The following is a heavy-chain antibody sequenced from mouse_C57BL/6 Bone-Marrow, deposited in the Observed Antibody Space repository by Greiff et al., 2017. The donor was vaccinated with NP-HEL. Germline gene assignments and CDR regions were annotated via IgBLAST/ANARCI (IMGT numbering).Heavy chain of an antibody. Sequence: VMLVESGPELVKPGASVKISCKASGYAFSSSWMNWVKQRPGKGLEWIGRIYPGDGDTNYNGKFKGKATLTADKSSSTAYMQLSSLTSEDSAVYFCATAYYSNYDYAMDYWGQGTSVTVSS. CDR2: IYPGDGDT. CDR3: ATAYYSNYDYAMDY. CDR1: GYAFSSSW. J-gene: IGHJ4*01. V-gene: IGHV1-82*01. D-gene: IGHD2-5*01.